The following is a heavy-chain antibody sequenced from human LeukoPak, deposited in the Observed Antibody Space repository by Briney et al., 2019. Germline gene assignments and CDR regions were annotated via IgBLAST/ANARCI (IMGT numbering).Heavy chain of an antibody. CDR3: ARAPRGSYTFDY. D-gene: IGHD1-26*01. V-gene: IGHV3-53*01. CDR1: GYTVSSNY. Sequence: GGSLRLSCAASGYTVSSNYMSWVREAPGKGLEWVSVIYSGGSTYYADSVKGRFTISRDNSKNTLYLQMNSLRAEDTAVYYCARAPRGSYTFDYWGQGTLVTVSS. J-gene: IGHJ4*02. CDR2: IYSGGST.